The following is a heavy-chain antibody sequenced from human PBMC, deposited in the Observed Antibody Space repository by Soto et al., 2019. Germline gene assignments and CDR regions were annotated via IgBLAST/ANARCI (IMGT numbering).Heavy chain of an antibody. CDR1: GFTFSSYA. CDR3: AKSGANIAARPYYFDY. J-gene: IGHJ4*01. D-gene: IGHD6-6*01. Sequence: GGSLRLSCAASGFTFSSYAMSWVRQAPGKGLEWVSAISGSGGSTYYADSVKGRFTISRDNSKNTLYLQMNSLRAEDTAVYYCAKSGANIAARPYYFDYWGHGTLVTVSS. V-gene: IGHV3-23*01. CDR2: ISGSGGST.